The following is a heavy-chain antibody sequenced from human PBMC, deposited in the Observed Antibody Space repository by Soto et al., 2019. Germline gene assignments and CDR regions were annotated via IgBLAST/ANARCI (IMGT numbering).Heavy chain of an antibody. Sequence: HPGGSLRLSCAASGFTFDDYTMHWVRQAPGKGLEWVSLISWDGGSTYYADSVKGRFTISRDNSKNSLYLQMNSLRTEDTALYYCAKDILFSPNSSGWPQKDYWGQGTLVTVSS. D-gene: IGHD6-19*01. J-gene: IGHJ4*02. CDR1: GFTFDDYT. CDR3: AKDILFSPNSSGWPQKDY. CDR2: ISWDGGST. V-gene: IGHV3-43*01.